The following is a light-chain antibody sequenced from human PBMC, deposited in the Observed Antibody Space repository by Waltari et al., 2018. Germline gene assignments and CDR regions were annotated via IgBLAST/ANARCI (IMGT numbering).Light chain of an antibody. V-gene: IGKV3-11*01. CDR2: DAS. J-gene: IGKJ4*01. CDR1: QSVSKY. Sequence: VLTQSPATLSLSPGERATLSCRAIQSVSKYLAWYQQKPGQAPRLLIFDASNRATGIPARFSGSGSGTEFSLTISSLEPEDFAVYYCQQRGTYLGLTFGGGTKVDIK. CDR3: QQRGTYLGLT.